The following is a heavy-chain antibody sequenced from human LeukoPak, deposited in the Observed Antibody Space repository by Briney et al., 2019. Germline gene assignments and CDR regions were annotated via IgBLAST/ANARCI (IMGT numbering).Heavy chain of an antibody. V-gene: IGHV4-4*07. CDR2: IYTSGST. CDR1: GGSISSYY. Sequence: SETLSLTCTVSGGSISSYYWSWIRQPAGKGLEWIGRIYTSGSTNYNPSLKSRVTMSVDTSKNQFSLKLSSVTAADTAVYYCARRGSSSWKIYYYYYMDVWGKGTTVTVSS. CDR3: ARRGSSSWKIYYYYYMDV. J-gene: IGHJ6*03. D-gene: IGHD6-13*01.